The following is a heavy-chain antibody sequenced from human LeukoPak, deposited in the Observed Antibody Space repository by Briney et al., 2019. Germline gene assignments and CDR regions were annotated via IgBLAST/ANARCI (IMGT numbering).Heavy chain of an antibody. CDR3: ARSRELDAPFDY. Sequence: GGSLRLSCAASGFTFSDYYMSWIRQAPGKGLEWVSYISSSGSTIYYADSVKGRFIISRDNAKNSLYLQMNSLRAEDTAVYYCARSRELDAPFDYWGQGTLVTVSS. V-gene: IGHV3-11*04. CDR2: ISSSGSTI. J-gene: IGHJ4*02. D-gene: IGHD1-26*01. CDR1: GFTFSDYY.